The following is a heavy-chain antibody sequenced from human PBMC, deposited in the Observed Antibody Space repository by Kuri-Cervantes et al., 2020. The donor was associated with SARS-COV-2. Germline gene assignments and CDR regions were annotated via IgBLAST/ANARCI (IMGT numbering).Heavy chain of an antibody. V-gene: IGHV1-46*01. CDR1: GYMFTSYY. CDR2: VNPSGGGT. CDR3: ARDSCSSTSCYPNYHYGMDV. J-gene: IGHJ6*02. Sequence: ASEKVSCKSSGYMFTSYYMHWVRQAPGQGLEWMGIVNPSGGGTSYAQKFQGRVTMTTDTSTSTAYMELRSLRPDDTAVYYCARDSCSSTSCYPNYHYGMDVWGQGTTVTVSS. D-gene: IGHD2-2*01.